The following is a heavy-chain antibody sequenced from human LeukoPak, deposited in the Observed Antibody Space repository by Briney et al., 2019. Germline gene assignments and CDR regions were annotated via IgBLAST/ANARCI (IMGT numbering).Heavy chain of an antibody. CDR1: GFTFSNYG. CDR2: IWYDGSNK. D-gene: IGHD6-13*01. CDR3: ARDWGQQLATINMDV. V-gene: IGHV3-33*01. Sequence: PGRSLRLSCAASGFTFSNYGFHWVRQAPGKGLEWVALIWYDGSNKYYADSVKGRFTISRDNAKNSLYLQLNSLRAEDTAVYYCARDWGQQLATINMDVWGQGTTVTVSS. J-gene: IGHJ6*02.